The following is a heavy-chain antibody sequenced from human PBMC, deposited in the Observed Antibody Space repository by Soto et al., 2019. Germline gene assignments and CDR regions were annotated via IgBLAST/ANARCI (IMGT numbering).Heavy chain of an antibody. CDR2: IRSKANSYAT. CDR1: GFTFSGSA. V-gene: IGHV3-73*01. CDR3: NRTLLGYCSGGSCYSTDY. D-gene: IGHD2-15*01. J-gene: IGHJ4*02. Sequence: EVQLVESGGGLVQPGGSLKLSCAASGFTFSGSAMHWVRQASGKGLEWVGRIRSKANSYATAYAASVKGRFTISSDDSKNTAYLKMNSLTTEDTAVYYCNRTLLGYCSGGSCYSTDYWGQGTLVTVSS.